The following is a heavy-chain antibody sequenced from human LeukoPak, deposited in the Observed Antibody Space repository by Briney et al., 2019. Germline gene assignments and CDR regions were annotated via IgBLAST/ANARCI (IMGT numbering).Heavy chain of an antibody. CDR2: IKQDGTSK. Sequence: PGGSLRLSFAASGLTFSGPWMGWVRQAPGKGLEWVANIKQDGTSKYYVDSVMGRFTISRDNAENSVYLQMNSLSAGDTAVYYCARHGDYCFDLWGPGTRVTVSS. CDR1: GLTFSGPW. CDR3: ARHGDYCFDL. D-gene: IGHD2-21*01. V-gene: IGHV3-7*02. J-gene: IGHJ4*02.